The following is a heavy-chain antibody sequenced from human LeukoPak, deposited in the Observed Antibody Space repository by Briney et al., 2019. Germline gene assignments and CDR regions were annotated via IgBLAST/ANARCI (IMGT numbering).Heavy chain of an antibody. Sequence: GGSLRLSCAASGFTFSTYWMSWVRQAPGKGLEWVANIKQDGSEKCYVDSVKGRFTISRGNTKNSLSLQMNSLRVEDTAVYYCARGGFYTDPDAFDVWGQGTMVTVSS. D-gene: IGHD2/OR15-2a*01. V-gene: IGHV3-7*04. CDR2: IKQDGSEK. J-gene: IGHJ3*01. CDR3: ARGGFYTDPDAFDV. CDR1: GFTFSTYW.